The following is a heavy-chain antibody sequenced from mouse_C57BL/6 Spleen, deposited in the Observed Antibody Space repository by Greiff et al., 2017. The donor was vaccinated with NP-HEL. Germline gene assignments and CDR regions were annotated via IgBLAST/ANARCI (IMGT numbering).Heavy chain of an antibody. CDR3: SRRSWYFDV. CDR1: GYTFTDYN. CDR2: INPNNGGT. J-gene: IGHJ1*03. Sequence: EVQLQQSGPELVKPGASVKIPCKASGYTFTDYNMDWVKQSHGKSLEWIGDINPNNGGTIYNQKFKGKATLTVAKSSSTAYIELRSLTSEDTSVYYCSRRSWYFDVWGTGTTVTVSS. V-gene: IGHV1-18*01.